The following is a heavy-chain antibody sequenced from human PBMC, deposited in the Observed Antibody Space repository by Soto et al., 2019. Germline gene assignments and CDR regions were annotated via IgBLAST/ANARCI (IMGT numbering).Heavy chain of an antibody. CDR3: ARSPGPFDY. Sequence: GGSLILSCAASGFTVSSNQMSWVRQAPGKGLEWVSIIYSGDSTYYADSVKGRFTISRDNSKNTLYLQMNSLRAEDTALYYCARSPGPFDYWGQGTLVTVSS. CDR2: IYSGDST. CDR1: GFTVSSNQ. J-gene: IGHJ4*02. V-gene: IGHV3-66*01.